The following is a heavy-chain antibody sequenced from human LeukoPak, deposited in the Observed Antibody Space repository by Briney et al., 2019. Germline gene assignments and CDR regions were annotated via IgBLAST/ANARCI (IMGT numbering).Heavy chain of an antibody. D-gene: IGHD3-10*01. CDR1: GYSLTAYY. V-gene: IGHV1-2*02. CDR2: INPNSGDA. Sequence: ASVKVSCMASGYSLTAYYMHWVRQAPGQGLEWMGWINPNSGDATYAQKFQGRVTMTRDTSISTAYMELTRLTPHDTAAYYCARPGNWWFDPWGQGTLVTVSS. CDR3: ARPGNWWFDP. J-gene: IGHJ5*02.